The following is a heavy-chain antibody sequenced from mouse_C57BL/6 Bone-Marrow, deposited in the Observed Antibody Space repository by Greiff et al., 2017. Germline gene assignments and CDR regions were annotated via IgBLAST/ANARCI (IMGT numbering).Heavy chain of an antibody. CDR3: ARRGAVVGWFAY. Sequence: VQLQQSGAELARPGASVKLSCKASGYTFTSYGISWVKQRTGQGLEWIGEIYPRSGNTYSNEKFKGKATLTADKSSSTAYMELRSLTSEDSAVDICARRGAVVGWFAYWGQGTLVTVSA. CDR1: GYTFTSYG. CDR2: IYPRSGNT. D-gene: IGHD1-1*01. J-gene: IGHJ3*01. V-gene: IGHV1-81*01.